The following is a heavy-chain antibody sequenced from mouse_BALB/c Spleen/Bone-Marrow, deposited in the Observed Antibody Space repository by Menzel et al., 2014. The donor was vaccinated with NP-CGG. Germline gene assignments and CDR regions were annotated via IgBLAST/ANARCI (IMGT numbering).Heavy chain of an antibody. CDR1: GFTFSSYA. CDR2: ISSGGSYT. CDR3: AGHREVRPFAY. Sequence: EVQGVESGGGLVKPGGSLKLSCAASGFTFSSYAMSWVRQTPEKRLEWVATISSGGSYTYYPDSVKGRFTISRDNAKNTLYLQMSSLRSEDTAMYYCAGHREVRPFAYWGQGTLVTVSA. J-gene: IGHJ3*01. V-gene: IGHV5-9-3*01. D-gene: IGHD2-14*01.